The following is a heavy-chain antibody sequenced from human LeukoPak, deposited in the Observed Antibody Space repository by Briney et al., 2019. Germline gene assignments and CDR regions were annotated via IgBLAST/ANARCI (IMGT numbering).Heavy chain of an antibody. J-gene: IGHJ4*02. D-gene: IGHD5-18*01. CDR2: IYHSGST. CDR3: ARNSWIQLWFDY. V-gene: IGHV4-38-2*02. Sequence: SETLSLTCTVSGYSISSGYYWGWIRQPPGKGLEWIGSIYHSGSTYYNPSLKSRVTISVDTSKNQFSLKLSSVTAADTAVYYCARNSWIQLWFDYWGQGTLVTVSS. CDR1: GYSISSGYY.